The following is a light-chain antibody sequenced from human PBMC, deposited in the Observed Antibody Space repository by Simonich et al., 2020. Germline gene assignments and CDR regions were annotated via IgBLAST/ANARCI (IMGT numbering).Light chain of an antibody. J-gene: IGKJ1*01. Sequence: EIVLTQSPGTLSLSPGERATLSCRARQSVSSSYLAGYQQKPGQAPRLLIYGASRRATGIPDRFSGSGSGTDFTLTISRLEPEDFAVYYCQQYGSSPWTFGQGTKVEIK. CDR2: GAS. CDR3: QQYGSSPWT. CDR1: QSVSSSY. V-gene: IGKV3-20*01.